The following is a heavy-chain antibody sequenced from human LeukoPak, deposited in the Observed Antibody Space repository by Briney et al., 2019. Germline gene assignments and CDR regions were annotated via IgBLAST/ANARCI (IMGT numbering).Heavy chain of an antibody. CDR3: ARDAAYFDSSGYYPDPLDY. J-gene: IGHJ4*02. Sequence: PGGSLRLSCAASGFSFSAYNINSVRQAPGKGLEWVSCISPSGDHRYYADSVRGRFTISRDNAKNSVYLQMNSLRAEDTAVYYCARDAAYFDSSGYYPDPLDYWGQGTLVSVSS. V-gene: IGHV3-21*01. D-gene: IGHD3-22*01. CDR2: ISPSGDHR. CDR1: GFSFSAYN.